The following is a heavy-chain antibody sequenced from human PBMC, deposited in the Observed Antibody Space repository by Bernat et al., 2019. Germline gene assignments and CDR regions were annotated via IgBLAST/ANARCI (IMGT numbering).Heavy chain of an antibody. Sequence: QVQLVQSGAEVKKPGASVKVSCKASGYTFTSYGISWVRQAPGQGLEWMGWISAYNGNTNYAQKLQGRVTMTTDTSTSTAYMELRSLRSDDTAAYYCARDQGDYYDSSGYYYYDDFDIWGQGTIVTVSS. CDR2: ISAYNGNT. D-gene: IGHD3-22*01. CDR3: ARDQGDYYDSSGYYYYDDFDI. J-gene: IGHJ3*02. CDR1: GYTFTSYG. V-gene: IGHV1-18*01.